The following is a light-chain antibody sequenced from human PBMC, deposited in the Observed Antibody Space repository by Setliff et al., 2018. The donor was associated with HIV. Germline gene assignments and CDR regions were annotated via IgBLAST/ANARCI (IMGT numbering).Light chain of an antibody. CDR2: KGS. V-gene: IGLV2-14*02. CDR1: SSDVGTYNL. J-gene: IGLJ1*01. Sequence: QSVLTQPASVSGSPGQSITISCTGTSSDVGTYNLVSWYQQRPGKAPKLIIYKGSQRPSGVSNRFSGSKSGNTASLTISGLQAEDEADYYCSSYAITNTLPFGTGTKVTV. CDR3: SSYAITNTLP.